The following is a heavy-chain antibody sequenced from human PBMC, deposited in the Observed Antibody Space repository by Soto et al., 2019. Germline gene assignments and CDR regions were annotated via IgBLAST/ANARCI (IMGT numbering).Heavy chain of an antibody. Sequence: QVQLVESGGGVVQPGRSLRLSCAASGFTFSSYGMHWVRQAPGKGLEWVAVIWYGGSNKYYADSVKGRFTISRDNSKNTLYLQMNSLRAEDTAVYYCARDQMGYCSSTSCFAGRHYFDYGGQGNLVTVSS. CDR1: GFTFSSYG. D-gene: IGHD2-2*01. J-gene: IGHJ4*02. V-gene: IGHV3-33*01. CDR3: ARDQMGYCSSTSCFAGRHYFDY. CDR2: IWYGGSNK.